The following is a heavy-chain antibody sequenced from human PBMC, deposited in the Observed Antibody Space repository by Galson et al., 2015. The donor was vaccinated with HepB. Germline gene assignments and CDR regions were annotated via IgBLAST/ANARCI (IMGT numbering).Heavy chain of an antibody. D-gene: IGHD5-18*01. J-gene: IGHJ4*02. CDR2: ISSSSSTI. V-gene: IGHV3-48*02. CDR1: GFTFSSYS. CDR3: ARGVDTAMAISPPFDY. Sequence: SLRLSCAASGFTFSSYSMNWVRQAPGKGLEWVSYISSSSSTIYYADSVKGRFTISRDNAKNSLYLQMNSLRDEDTAVYYCARGVDTAMAISPPFDYWGQGTLVTVSS.